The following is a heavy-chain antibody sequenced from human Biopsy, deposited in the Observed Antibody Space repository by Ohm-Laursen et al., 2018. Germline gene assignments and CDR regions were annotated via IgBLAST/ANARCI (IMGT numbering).Heavy chain of an antibody. D-gene: IGHD1-1*01. CDR1: GASISAYY. J-gene: IGHJ4*02. CDR3: ARHRADNFGALEY. Sequence: TLSLTCTVSGASISAYYWSWIRQPPGKALEWLARIDWDDDEFYSPSLRARLTVSKDTSKNQVVLTLTNMGPVDTATYYCARHRADNFGALEYWGQGILVTASS. V-gene: IGHV2-70*04. CDR2: IDWDDDE.